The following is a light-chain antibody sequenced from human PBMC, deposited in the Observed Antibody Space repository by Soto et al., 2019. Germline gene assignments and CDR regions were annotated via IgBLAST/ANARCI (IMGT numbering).Light chain of an antibody. Sequence: EIVMTQSPATLSVSPGERATLSCRASHRVSSYLAWYQQKPGQAPRLLIYATSTRATGIPARFSGSGSGTEFTLTISSLQSEDFAVYYCQQYNNWPLTFGGGTKVHIK. CDR2: ATS. J-gene: IGKJ4*01. CDR3: QQYNNWPLT. V-gene: IGKV3-15*01. CDR1: HRVSSY.